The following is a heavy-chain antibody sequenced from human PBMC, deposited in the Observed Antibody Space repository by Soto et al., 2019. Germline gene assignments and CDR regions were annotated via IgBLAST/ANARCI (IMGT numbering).Heavy chain of an antibody. D-gene: IGHD6-13*01. CDR2: ISYDGSNK. CDR1: GFTFSSYG. CDR3: AKDHGSSSWYEWISADY. J-gene: IGHJ4*02. Sequence: ESGGGVVQPGRSLRLSCAASGFTFSSYGMHWVRQAPGKGLEWVAVISYDGSNKYYADSVKGRFTISRDNSKNTLYLQMNSLRAEDTAVYYCAKDHGSSSWYEWISADYWGQGTLVTVSS. V-gene: IGHV3-30*18.